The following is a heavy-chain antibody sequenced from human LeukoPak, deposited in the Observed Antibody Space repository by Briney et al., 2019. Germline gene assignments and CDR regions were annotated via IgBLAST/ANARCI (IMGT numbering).Heavy chain of an antibody. CDR1: GYTFTSYD. V-gene: IGHV1-8*03. CDR2: MNPNSGNT. Sequence: GASVKVSCKASGYTFTSYDINWVRQATGQGLEWMGWMNPNSGNTGYAQKFRGRVTITRNTSISTAYMELSSLRSEDTAVYYCARGRRVADSGNWFDPWGQGTLVTVSS. D-gene: IGHD3-3*01. CDR3: ARGRRVADSGNWFDP. J-gene: IGHJ5*02.